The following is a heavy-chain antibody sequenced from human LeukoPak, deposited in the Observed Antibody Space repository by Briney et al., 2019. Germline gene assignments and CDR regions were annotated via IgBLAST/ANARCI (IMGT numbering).Heavy chain of an antibody. CDR1: GIIFSSYA. V-gene: IGHV3-23*01. CDR2: VSGNGDRT. Sequence: GGSLRLSCAASGIIFSSYAMTWLRQAPGKGLEWVSSVSGNGDRTQYADSGKGRFTISRDNSKNTLYLRMNSLRAEDTAVYYCAKDPNGDYVGAFDMWGQGTLVTVPP. CDR3: AKDPNGDYVGAFDM. D-gene: IGHD4-17*01. J-gene: IGHJ3*02.